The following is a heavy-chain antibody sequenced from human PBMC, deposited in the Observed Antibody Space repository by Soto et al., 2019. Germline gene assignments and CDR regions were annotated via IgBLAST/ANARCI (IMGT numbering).Heavy chain of an antibody. J-gene: IGHJ3*02. D-gene: IGHD3-16*01. CDR2: IIPIFGTA. V-gene: IGHV1-69*06. Sequence: GASVKVSCKASGGTFSSYAISWVRQAPGQGPEWMGGIIPIFGTANYAQKFQGRVTITADKSTSTAYMELSSLRSEDTAVYYCARRSNTGEVAFDIWGQGTMVTVSS. CDR3: ARRSNTGEVAFDI. CDR1: GGTFSSYA.